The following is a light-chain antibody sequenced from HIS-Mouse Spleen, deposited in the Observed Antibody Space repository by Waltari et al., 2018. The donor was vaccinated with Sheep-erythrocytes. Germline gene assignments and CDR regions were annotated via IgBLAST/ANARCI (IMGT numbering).Light chain of an antibody. CDR2: DVS. Sequence: QSALTQPPPVSGSPGQSVTISCTGTSSDVGGYNYASWYQQHPGKAPKLMIYDVSKRPSGVPDRFSGSKSGNTASLTISGLQAEDEADYYCCSYAGSYNHVFATGTKVTVL. J-gene: IGLJ1*01. CDR3: CSYAGSYNHV. CDR1: SSDVGGYNY. V-gene: IGLV2-11*01.